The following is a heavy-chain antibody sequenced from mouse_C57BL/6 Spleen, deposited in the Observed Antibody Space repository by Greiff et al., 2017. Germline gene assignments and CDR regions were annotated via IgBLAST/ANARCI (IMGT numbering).Heavy chain of an antibody. J-gene: IGHJ3*01. D-gene: IGHD2-3*01. Sequence: EVKVVESGGGLVQPGGSLSLSCAASGFTFTDYYMSWVRQPPGKALEWLGFIRNKANGYTTEYSASVKGRFTISRDNSQSILYLQMNALRAEDSATYYCASSPYDGYPALFAYWGQGTLVTVSA. CDR2: IRNKANGYTT. V-gene: IGHV7-3*01. CDR3: ASSPYDGYPALFAY. CDR1: GFTFTDYY.